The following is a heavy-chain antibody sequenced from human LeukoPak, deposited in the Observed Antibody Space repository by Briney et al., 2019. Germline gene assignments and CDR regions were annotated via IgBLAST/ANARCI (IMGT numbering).Heavy chain of an antibody. J-gene: IGHJ6*03. V-gene: IGHV1-69*05. CDR2: IIPIFGTA. CDR3: ASFFFGKTVDYSLYYYYYMDV. CDR1: GGTFSSYA. Sequence: SVKVSCKASGGTFSSYAISWVRQAPGQGLEWMGRIIPIFGTANYAQKFQGRVTITTDESTSTAHMELSSLRSEDTAVYYCASFFFGKTVDYSLYYYYYMDVWGKGTTVTVSS. D-gene: IGHD4-23*01.